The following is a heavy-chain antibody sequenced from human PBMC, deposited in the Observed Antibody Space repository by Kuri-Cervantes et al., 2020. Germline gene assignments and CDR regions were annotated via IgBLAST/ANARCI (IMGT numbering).Heavy chain of an antibody. CDR2: ISYDGSNK. CDR1: GFTFSSYG. Sequence: GGSLRLSCAASGFTFSSYGMHWVRQAPGKGLEWVAVISYDGSNKYYADSVKGRFTISRDNSKNTLYLQMNSLKTEDTAVYYCTSRLRFDPWGQGTLVTVSS. V-gene: IGHV3-30*03. CDR3: TSRLRFDP. J-gene: IGHJ5*02.